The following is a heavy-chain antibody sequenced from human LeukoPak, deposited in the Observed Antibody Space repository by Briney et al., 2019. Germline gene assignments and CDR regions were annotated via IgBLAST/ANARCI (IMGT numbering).Heavy chain of an antibody. CDR2: IVVGSGNT. CDR3: ASGGSSWYAPSY. CDR1: GFTFTSSA. Sequence: SVKVSCKASGFTFTSSAMQWVRQARGQRLEWIGWIVVGSGNTNYAQKFQGRVTMTRNTSISTAYMELSSLRSEDTAVYYCASGGSSWYAPSYWGQGTLVTVSS. D-gene: IGHD6-13*01. V-gene: IGHV1-58*02. J-gene: IGHJ4*02.